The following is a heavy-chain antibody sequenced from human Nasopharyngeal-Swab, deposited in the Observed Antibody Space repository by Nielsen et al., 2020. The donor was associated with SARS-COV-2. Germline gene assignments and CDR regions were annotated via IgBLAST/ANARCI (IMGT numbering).Heavy chain of an antibody. CDR3: TRCGGGCYSGRDY. Sequence: GGSLRLSCAASGFTFSDSAIHWVREASGKGLEGVGRIRSKGNNYATAYAASVKGRFIIFRDDPTNTAYLQMNSLKTEDTAVYYCTRCGGGCYSGRDYWAQGTQVTVSS. CDR1: GFTFSDSA. D-gene: IGHD2-21*02. V-gene: IGHV3-73*01. CDR2: IRSKGNNYAT. J-gene: IGHJ4*02.